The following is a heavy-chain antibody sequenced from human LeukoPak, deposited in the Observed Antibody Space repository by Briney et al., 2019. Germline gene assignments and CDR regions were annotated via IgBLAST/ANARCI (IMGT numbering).Heavy chain of an antibody. J-gene: IGHJ4*02. V-gene: IGHV4-4*07. CDR2: IYTSGST. Sequence: SSETLSLTCTVSGGSISSYYWSWLRQPAGKGLEWLGRIYTSGSTNYNPSLKSRVTMSVDTSKNQFSLKLSSVTAADTAVYYCARGKKYCTNGVCPHCFDYWGQGTLVTVSS. CDR1: GGSISSYY. D-gene: IGHD2-8*01. CDR3: ARGKKYCTNGVCPHCFDY.